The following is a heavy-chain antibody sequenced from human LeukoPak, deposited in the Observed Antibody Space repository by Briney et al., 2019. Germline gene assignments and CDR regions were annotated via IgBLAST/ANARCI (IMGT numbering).Heavy chain of an antibody. D-gene: IGHD3-22*01. V-gene: IGHV3-53*01. J-gene: IGHJ4*02. Sequence: GGSLRLSCAASGFTFSSYAMSWVRQAPGKGLEWVSILYSGGSTCYGDSVKGRFTISRDRSKNTLYLQMNSLRAEDTAVYYCTGDDSSGYYVYWGQGTLVTVSS. CDR2: LYSGGST. CDR3: TGDDSSGYYVY. CDR1: GFTFSSYA.